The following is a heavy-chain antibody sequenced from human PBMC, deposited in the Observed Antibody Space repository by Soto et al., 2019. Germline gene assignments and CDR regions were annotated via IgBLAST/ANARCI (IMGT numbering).Heavy chain of an antibody. V-gene: IGHV3-30-3*01. Sequence: PGGSLRLSCAASGFTFSSYAMHWVRQAPGKGLEWVAVISYDGSNKYYADSVKGRFTISRDNSKNTLYLQMNSLRAEDTAVYYCARGRGIAARPAPPHYWGQGTLVTVS. D-gene: IGHD6-6*01. CDR3: ARGRGIAARPAPPHY. CDR1: GFTFSSYA. J-gene: IGHJ4*02. CDR2: ISYDGSNK.